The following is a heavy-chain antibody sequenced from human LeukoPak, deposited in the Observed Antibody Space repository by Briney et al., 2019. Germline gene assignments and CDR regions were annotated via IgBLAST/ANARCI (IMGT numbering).Heavy chain of an antibody. CDR1: GYSFTSYW. CDR2: IYPCDSDT. J-gene: IGHJ5*02. D-gene: IGHD3-22*01. Sequence: RGESLKISCKGSGYSFTSYWIGWVRQMPGKGLEWMGIIYPCDSDTRYSPSFQGQVTISADKSISTAYLQWSSLKASDTAMYYCARHGLWRGYDSSGYRWFDPWGQGTLVTVSS. CDR3: ARHGLWRGYDSSGYRWFDP. V-gene: IGHV5-51*01.